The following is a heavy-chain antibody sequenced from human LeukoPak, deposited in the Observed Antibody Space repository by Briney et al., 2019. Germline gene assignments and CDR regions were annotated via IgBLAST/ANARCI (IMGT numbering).Heavy chain of an antibody. D-gene: IGHD2-2*01. V-gene: IGHV3-74*01. Sequence: PGGSLRLSCAASGFTFSSYWMHWVRQAPGKGLVWVSRSNSDGSSTNYADSVKGRFTISRDNAKNTLYLQMNSLRAEDTAVYYCARLRGYCSSSSCYGAEDYWGQGTLVTVSS. CDR2: SNSDGSST. CDR1: GFTFSSYW. J-gene: IGHJ4*02. CDR3: ARLRGYCSSSSCYGAEDY.